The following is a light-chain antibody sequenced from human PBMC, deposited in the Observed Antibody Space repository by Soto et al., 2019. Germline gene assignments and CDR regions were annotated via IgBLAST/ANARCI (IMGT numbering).Light chain of an antibody. Sequence: EIVLTQSPATLSLSPGERATLSCRASQSVSNSLAWYQQKVGQAPRLLIYDASNRATGIPARFSGSGSGTDFTLTISSLEPEDFAVYYCHHRSNWPLTFGGGTKVEIK. J-gene: IGKJ4*01. V-gene: IGKV3-11*01. CDR3: HHRSNWPLT. CDR2: DAS. CDR1: QSVSNS.